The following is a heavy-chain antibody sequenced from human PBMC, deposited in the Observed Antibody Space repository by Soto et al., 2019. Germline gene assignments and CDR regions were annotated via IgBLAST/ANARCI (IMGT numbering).Heavy chain of an antibody. CDR2: IIPILGIA. D-gene: IGHD2-15*01. Sequence: QVQLVQSGAEVKKPGSSVKVSCKASGGTFSSYTISWVRQAPGQGLEWMGRIIPILGIANYAQKFQGRVTITADKSTSTADMELSSLRSEATAVYYWAGGEDIVLVVAATLDSWGQGTLVTVSS. V-gene: IGHV1-69*02. CDR1: GGTFSSYT. J-gene: IGHJ4*02. CDR3: AGGEDIVLVVAATLDS.